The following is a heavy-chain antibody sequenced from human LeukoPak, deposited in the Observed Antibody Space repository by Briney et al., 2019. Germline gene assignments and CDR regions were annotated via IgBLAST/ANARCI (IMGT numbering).Heavy chain of an antibody. Sequence: SETLSLTCTVSGGSISSSSYYWSWIRQPAGKGLEWIGRIYTSGSTNYNPSLKSRVTMSVDTSKNQFSLKLSSVTAADTAVYYCARDRYSGYEFDYWGQGTLVTVSS. CDR1: GGSISSSSYY. CDR3: ARDRYSGYEFDY. CDR2: IYTSGST. D-gene: IGHD5-12*01. V-gene: IGHV4-61*02. J-gene: IGHJ4*02.